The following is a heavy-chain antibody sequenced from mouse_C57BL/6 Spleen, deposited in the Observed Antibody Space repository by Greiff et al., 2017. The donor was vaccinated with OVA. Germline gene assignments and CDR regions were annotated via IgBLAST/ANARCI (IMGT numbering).Heavy chain of an antibody. CDR2: IDPSDSYT. V-gene: IGHV1-69*01. J-gene: IGHJ4*01. Sequence: QVQLQQPGAELVMPGASVKLSCKASGYTFTSSWMHWVKQRPGQGLEWIGEIDPSDSYTNYNQKFKGKSTLTVAKSSSTAYMQLSSLTSEDSAVYYCARAGLGVDYWGQGTSVTVSS. D-gene: IGHD4-1*01. CDR3: ARAGLGVDY. CDR1: GYTFTSSW.